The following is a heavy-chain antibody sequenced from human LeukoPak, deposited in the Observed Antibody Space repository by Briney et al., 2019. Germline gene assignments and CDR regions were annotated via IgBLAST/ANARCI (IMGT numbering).Heavy chain of an antibody. Sequence: GGSLRLSCTASGFTFSSYAMSWVRQAPGKGLEWVSSISFSSSYIYYADSVKGRFTISRDNAKNSLYLQMNSLRAEDTAVYCCARRQQAVAGTLDYWGQGTLVTVSS. CDR2: ISFSSSYI. D-gene: IGHD6-19*01. CDR1: GFTFSSYA. J-gene: IGHJ4*02. CDR3: ARRQQAVAGTLDY. V-gene: IGHV3-21*01.